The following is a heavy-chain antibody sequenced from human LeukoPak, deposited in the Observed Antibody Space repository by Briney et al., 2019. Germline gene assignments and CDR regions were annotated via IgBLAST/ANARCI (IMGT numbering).Heavy chain of an antibody. CDR2: INWNGGST. J-gene: IGHJ4*02. CDR1: GFTFDDYG. Sequence: PGGSLRLSCAASGFTFDDYGMSWVRQAPGKGLEWVSGINWNGGSTGYADSVKGRFTISRGNAKNSLYLQMNSLRAEDTALSYCASYPGYCSSTSCYYFDYWGQGTLVTVSS. V-gene: IGHV3-20*04. CDR3: ASYPGYCSSTSCYYFDY. D-gene: IGHD2-2*01.